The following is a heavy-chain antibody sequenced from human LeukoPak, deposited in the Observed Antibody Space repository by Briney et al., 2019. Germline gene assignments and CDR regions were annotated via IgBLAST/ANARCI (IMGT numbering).Heavy chain of an antibody. CDR3: AIKEAAAGTHWT. CDR1: GFTFDDYA. V-gene: IGHV3-9*01. CDR2: ISWNSGSI. J-gene: IGHJ4*02. Sequence: GGSLRLSCAASGFTFDDYAMHWVRQAPGKGLEWVSGISWNSGSIGYADSVKGRFTISRDNAKNSLYLQMNSLRAEDTAVYYCAIKEAAAGTHWTWGQGTLVTVSS. D-gene: IGHD6-13*01.